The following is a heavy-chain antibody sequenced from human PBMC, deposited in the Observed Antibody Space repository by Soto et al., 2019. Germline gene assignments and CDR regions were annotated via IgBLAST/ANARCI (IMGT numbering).Heavy chain of an antibody. J-gene: IGHJ4*02. V-gene: IGHV3-23*01. CDR3: ARWSYLDY. CDR1: GFSFGSYA. CDR2: ISGSDGKT. D-gene: IGHD3-3*01. Sequence: RLSCAASGFSFGSYALSWVRQAPGKGLEWVSTISGSDGKTFYADSVKGRFSISRDTSQSILYLQMNSLRADDTAMYYCARWSYLDYWGQGTRVTVSS.